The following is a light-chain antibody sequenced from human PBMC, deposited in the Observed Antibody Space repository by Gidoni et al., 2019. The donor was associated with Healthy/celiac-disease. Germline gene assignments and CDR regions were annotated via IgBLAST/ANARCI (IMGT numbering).Light chain of an antibody. CDR3: QQYNSYSWT. CDR1: QSISSW. CDR2: KAS. J-gene: IGKJ1*01. Sequence: IQITQSPSTLSASVGDRVTITCRASQSISSWLAWYQQKQGKAPKLLIYKASSLESGVPSRFSGSGYGTELTLTISSLKPDDFATYYCQQYNSYSWTFGQGTKVEIK. V-gene: IGKV1-5*03.